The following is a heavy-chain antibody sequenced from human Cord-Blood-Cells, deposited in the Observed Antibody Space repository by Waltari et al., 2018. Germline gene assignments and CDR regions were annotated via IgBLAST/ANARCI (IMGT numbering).Heavy chain of an antibody. Sequence: QLQLQESGPGLVKPSETLSLTCTVSGGSISSSRYYWGWIRQPPGKGLEWIGSIYYSGSTYSNPSLKSRFTISVDTSKNQFSLKLSSVTAADTAVYYCASLSAEYFQHWGQGTLVTVSS. J-gene: IGHJ1*01. CDR2: IYYSGST. CDR3: ASLSAEYFQH. CDR1: GGSISSSRYY. V-gene: IGHV4-39*01.